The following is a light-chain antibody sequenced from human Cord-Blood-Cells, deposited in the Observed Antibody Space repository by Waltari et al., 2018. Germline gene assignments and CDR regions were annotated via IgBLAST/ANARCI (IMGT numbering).Light chain of an antibody. Sequence: IVLTQSPATRSLSPGERVTLSCRASQSVSSYLAWYQQKPGQAPRLLIYDASNRATGIPARFSGSGSGTDFTLTISSLEPEDFAVYYCQQRSNWPPYTFGQGTKLEIK. CDR3: QQRSNWPPYT. CDR1: QSVSSY. CDR2: DAS. V-gene: IGKV3-11*01. J-gene: IGKJ2*01.